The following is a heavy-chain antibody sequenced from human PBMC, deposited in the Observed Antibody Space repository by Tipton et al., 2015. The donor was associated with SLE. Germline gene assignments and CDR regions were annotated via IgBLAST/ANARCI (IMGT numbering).Heavy chain of an antibody. Sequence: QVQLVQSGAEVKKPGASVKVSCKASGYTFTSYGISWVRQAPEQGLEWMGRINPNSGGTNYAQKFQGRVTMTRDTSISTAYMELSRLRSDDTAVYYCARRFSARTMVQGSPCDYWGQGTLVTVSS. D-gene: IGHD3-10*01. J-gene: IGHJ4*02. CDR3: ARRFSARTMVQGSPCDY. CDR2: INPNSGGT. V-gene: IGHV1-2*06. CDR1: GYTFTSYG.